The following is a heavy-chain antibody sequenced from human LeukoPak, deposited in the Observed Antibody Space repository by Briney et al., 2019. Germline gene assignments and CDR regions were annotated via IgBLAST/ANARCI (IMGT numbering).Heavy chain of an antibody. CDR2: IYYSGST. V-gene: IGHV4-39*07. D-gene: IGHD3-22*01. CDR3: ARERYYYDSSGYFRIDY. CDR1: GGSISSSSYY. Sequence: PSQTLSLTCTVSGGSISSSSYYWGWIRQPPGKGLEWIGSIYYSGSTYYNPSLKSRVTISVDTSKNQFSLKLSSVTAADTAVYYCARERYYYDSSGYFRIDYWGQGTLVNVSS. J-gene: IGHJ4*02.